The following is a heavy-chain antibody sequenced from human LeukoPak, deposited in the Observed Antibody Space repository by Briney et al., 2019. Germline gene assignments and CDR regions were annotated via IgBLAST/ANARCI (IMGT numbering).Heavy chain of an antibody. CDR3: ARGGYYYGSGSYYRGYYYYMDV. CDR2: INHSGST. J-gene: IGHJ6*03. V-gene: IGHV4-34*01. Sequence: SETLSLTCAVYGGSFSGYYWSWIRQPPGKGLEWIGEINHSGSTNYNPSLKSRVTISVDTSKNQFSLKLSSVTAADTAVYYCARGGYYYGSGSYYRGYYYYMDVWGKGTTVTVSS. D-gene: IGHD3-10*01. CDR1: GGSFSGYY.